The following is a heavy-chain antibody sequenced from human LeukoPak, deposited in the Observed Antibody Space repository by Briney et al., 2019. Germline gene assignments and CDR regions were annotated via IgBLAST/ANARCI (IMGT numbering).Heavy chain of an antibody. D-gene: IGHD3-9*01. Sequence: PGGSLRLSCAASGFTFSDYYRSWIRQAPGKGLEWVSYISSSGSTIYYADSVKGRSTISRDNAKTSLYLQMTSLRADDTAVYYCATPYGGILTGPDAFDIWGQATMVTASS. V-gene: IGHV3-11*04. CDR1: GFTFSDYY. J-gene: IGHJ3*02. CDR3: ATPYGGILTGPDAFDI. CDR2: ISSSGSTI.